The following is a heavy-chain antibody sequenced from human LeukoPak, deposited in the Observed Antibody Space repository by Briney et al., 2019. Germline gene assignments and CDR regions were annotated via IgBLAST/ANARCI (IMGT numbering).Heavy chain of an antibody. D-gene: IGHD6-13*01. CDR1: GYTFTSYG. J-gene: IGHJ6*03. CDR3: ARVSSLIAAAGVHSYYYYYMDV. Sequence: ASVKVSCKASGYTFTSYGISWVRQAPGQGLEWMGWISTYNGNTNYAQNLQGRVTMTTDTSTSTAYMELRSLRSDDTAVYYCARVSSLIAAAGVHSYYYYYMDVWGKGTTVTVSS. CDR2: ISTYNGNT. V-gene: IGHV1-18*01.